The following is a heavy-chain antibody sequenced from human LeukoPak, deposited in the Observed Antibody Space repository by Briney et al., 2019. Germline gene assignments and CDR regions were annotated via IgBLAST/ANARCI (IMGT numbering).Heavy chain of an antibody. CDR1: GASIISYC. V-gene: IGHV4-59*01. D-gene: IGHD6-19*01. Sequence: PSETLSLTCTVAGASIISYCGGWVRQPPGERPEWGWYIYVTVSTNSNPSLKIRVTISVGPSKIQLPLMPGSVPAADPAVYYCGRGTEWLPTPSFDYWGKGTLVTVSS. J-gene: IGHJ4*02. CDR2: IYVTVST. CDR3: GRGTEWLPTPSFDY.